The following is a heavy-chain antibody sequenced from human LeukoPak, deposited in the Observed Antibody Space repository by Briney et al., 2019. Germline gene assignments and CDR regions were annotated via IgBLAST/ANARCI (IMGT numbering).Heavy chain of an antibody. CDR2: IYHSGNT. J-gene: IGHJ4*02. V-gene: IGHV4-59*01. CDR1: SVSITSYY. Sequence: ASETLSLTCSVSSVSITSYYWTWIRQPPGKGLEWIGYIYHSGNTKYSPSLKGRVTMSIDTSKNQFFLNVTSVTAADTAVYYCASEVADGYWGQGTLVIVS. CDR3: ASEVADGY. D-gene: IGHD2-21*01.